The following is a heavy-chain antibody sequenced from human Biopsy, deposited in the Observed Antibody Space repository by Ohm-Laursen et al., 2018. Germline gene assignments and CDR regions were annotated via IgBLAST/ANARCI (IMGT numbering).Heavy chain of an antibody. J-gene: IGHJ6*02. CDR3: AKDLGLNYSDRFLFYYGMDV. D-gene: IGHD4-17*01. CDR2: ISWNSDDI. Sequence: SLRLSCAAPGFTFDDYAMHWVRQVPGKGLEWVSGISWNSDDIGYADSVKGRFTISRDNARNALHLQMNSLRTEDTALYYCAKDLGLNYSDRFLFYYGMDVWGRGTTITVSS. CDR1: GFTFDDYA. V-gene: IGHV3-9*01.